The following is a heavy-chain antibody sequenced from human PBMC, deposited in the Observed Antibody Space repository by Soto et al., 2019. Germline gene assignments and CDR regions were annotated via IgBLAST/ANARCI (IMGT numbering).Heavy chain of an antibody. D-gene: IGHD1-1*01. CDR2: ISGSGGST. V-gene: IGHV3-23*01. J-gene: IGHJ4*02. CDR3: AEKATGTYFDY. CDR1: GFTFSSYA. Sequence: EVQLLESGGGLVQPGGSLRLSCSASGFTFSSYAMNWVRQASGKGLEWGSVISGSGGSTYYADSVKGRFTISRDNSKNTMYLQMNSLRAEDTSVSYCAEKATGTYFDYWGQGTLVTVSS.